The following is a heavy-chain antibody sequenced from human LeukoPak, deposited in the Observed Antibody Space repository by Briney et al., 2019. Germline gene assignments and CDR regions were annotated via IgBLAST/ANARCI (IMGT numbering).Heavy chain of an antibody. J-gene: IGHJ3*02. CDR3: AKLVLLWLGELSGAFDI. V-gene: IGHV3-23*01. Sequence: GGSLRLSCAASGFTFSRYAMSWVRQAPGKGLEWVSAISGSGGSTYYADSVKGRFTISRDNSKNTLYLQMNSLRAEDTAVYYCAKLVLLWLGELSGAFDIWGQGTMVTVSS. CDR1: GFTFSRYA. D-gene: IGHD3-10*01. CDR2: ISGSGGST.